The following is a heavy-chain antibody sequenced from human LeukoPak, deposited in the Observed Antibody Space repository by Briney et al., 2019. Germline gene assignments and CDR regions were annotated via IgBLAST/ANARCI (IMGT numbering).Heavy chain of an antibody. D-gene: IGHD3-22*01. CDR1: GGSISTNY. J-gene: IGHJ4*02. CDR3: AILNYYDSSGYFGY. CDR2: IYHSGST. V-gene: IGHV4-59*12. Sequence: PSETLSLTCTVSGGSISTNYWSWIRQPPGKGLEWIGEIYHSGSTNYNPSLKSRVTISVDKSKNQFSLKLSSVTAADTAVYYCAILNYYDSSGYFGYWGQGTLVTVSS.